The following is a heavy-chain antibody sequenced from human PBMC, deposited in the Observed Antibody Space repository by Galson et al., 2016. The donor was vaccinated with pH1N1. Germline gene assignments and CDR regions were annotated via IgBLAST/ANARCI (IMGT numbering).Heavy chain of an antibody. CDR3: ARGVAAASRFDL. Sequence: ETLSLTCNVSGGSMRSSDHYWAWIRQPSGKGLEWIGSVFHRGTTYCNLSLKSRVTISIDTSNKRFSLKVTSVSAADTAVYYCARGVAAASRFDLWGQGSLVAVSS. CDR2: VFHRGTT. J-gene: IGHJ5*02. D-gene: IGHD6-13*01. V-gene: IGHV4-39*02. CDR1: GGSMRSSDHY.